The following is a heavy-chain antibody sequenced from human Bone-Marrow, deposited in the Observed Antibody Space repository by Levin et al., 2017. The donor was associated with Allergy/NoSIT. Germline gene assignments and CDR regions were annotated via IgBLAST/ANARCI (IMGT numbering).Heavy chain of an antibody. CDR1: GYTFTSYY. V-gene: IGHV1-46*01. Sequence: GESLKISCKASGYTFTSYYMHWVRQAPGQGLEWMGIINPSGGSTSYAQKFQGRVTMTRDTSTSTVYMELSSLRSEDTAVYYCARLGKITIFGVVISVEYYYGMDVWGQGTTVTVSS. D-gene: IGHD3-3*01. CDR3: ARLGKITIFGVVISVEYYYGMDV. CDR2: INPSGGST. J-gene: IGHJ6*02.